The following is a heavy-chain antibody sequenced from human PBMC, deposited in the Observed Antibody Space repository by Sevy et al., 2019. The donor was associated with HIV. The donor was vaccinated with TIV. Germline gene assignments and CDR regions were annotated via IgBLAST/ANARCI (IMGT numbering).Heavy chain of an antibody. CDR1: GYTFTFYD. V-gene: IGHV1-8*01. D-gene: IGHD6-6*01. CDR3: AGGASLYSSSIIEYDY. Sequence: ASVKVSCKASGYTFTFYDINWVRQATGQGLEWVGWMNPNSGNTGYAQKFQGRVTMTRNTSTSTAYMELSSLRSEDTAVFYCAGGASLYSSSIIEYDYWGQGTLVTVSS. CDR2: MNPNSGNT. J-gene: IGHJ4*02.